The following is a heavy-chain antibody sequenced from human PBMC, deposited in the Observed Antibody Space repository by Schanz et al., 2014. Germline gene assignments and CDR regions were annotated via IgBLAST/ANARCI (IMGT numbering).Heavy chain of an antibody. CDR1: GYTFTSYY. V-gene: IGHV1-46*03. CDR3: ARYDETAADCDY. D-gene: IGHD6-13*01. J-gene: IGHJ4*02. Sequence: QVQLVQSGAEVKKPGASVKVSCKASGYTFTSYYMHWVRQAPGQGLEWMGIINPSGGSTSYAQKFQGSVTMTRDTSTSTVYMELSSLRSEDTAVYYCARYDETAADCDYWGQGTLVTVSS. CDR2: INPSGGST.